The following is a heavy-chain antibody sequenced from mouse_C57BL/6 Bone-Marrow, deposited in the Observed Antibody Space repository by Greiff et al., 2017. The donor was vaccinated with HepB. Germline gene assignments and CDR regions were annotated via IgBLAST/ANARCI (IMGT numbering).Heavy chain of an antibody. CDR1: EYEFPSHD. CDR2: INSDGGST. V-gene: IGHV5-2*03. CDR3: ARGGSNYSGYAMDY. J-gene: IGHJ4*01. Sequence: EVMLVESGGGLVQPGESLKLSCESNEYEFPSHDMSWVRKTPEKRLELVAAINSDGGSTYYPDTMERRFIISRDNTKETLYLQMSSLRSEDTALYYCARGGSNYSGYAMDYWGQGTSVTVSS. D-gene: IGHD2-5*01.